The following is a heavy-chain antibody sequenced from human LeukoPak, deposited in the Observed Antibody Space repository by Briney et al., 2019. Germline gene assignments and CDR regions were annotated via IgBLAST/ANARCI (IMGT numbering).Heavy chain of an antibody. CDR1: GFTFSNYA. Sequence: GGSLRLSCSASGFTFSNYAMHWVRQAPGKRLEYVSAISSNGGSTYYANSVKGRFTIPRDKSKNTVYLKMGSLRAEDMAVYYCARETRRGDAFDIWGQGTMVTVSS. D-gene: IGHD3-16*01. V-gene: IGHV3-64*01. J-gene: IGHJ3*02. CDR3: ARETRRGDAFDI. CDR2: ISSNGGST.